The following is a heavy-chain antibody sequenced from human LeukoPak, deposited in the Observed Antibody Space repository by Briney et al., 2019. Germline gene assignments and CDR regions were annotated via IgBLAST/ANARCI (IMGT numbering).Heavy chain of an antibody. J-gene: IGHJ2*01. CDR3: ARDRWGYWYFDL. D-gene: IGHD4-23*01. CDR1: GFTVSSNY. V-gene: IGHV3-53*01. CDR2: IDSGGIT. Sequence: GGSLRLSCAASGFTVSSNYMSWVRQAPGQGLEWVSVIDSGGITYYADSVKGRFTISRDNSKNTLYLQMNSLRAEDTAVYYCARDRWGYWYFDLWGRGTLVTVSS.